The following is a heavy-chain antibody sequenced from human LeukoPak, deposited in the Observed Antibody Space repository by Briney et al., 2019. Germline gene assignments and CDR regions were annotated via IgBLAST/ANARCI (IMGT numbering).Heavy chain of an antibody. D-gene: IGHD2-15*01. CDR1: GYTFTGYY. Sequence: ASVKVSCKASGYTFTGYYIQWVRQAPGQGLEWMRWINPNNSGTNYARKFQGRVTLTRDTSVSTAYMELSRLTSDDTALYYCASVNVAVVRGDNWFDPWGQGTLVTVPS. V-gene: IGHV1-2*02. CDR2: INPNNSGT. CDR3: ASVNVAVVRGDNWFDP. J-gene: IGHJ5*02.